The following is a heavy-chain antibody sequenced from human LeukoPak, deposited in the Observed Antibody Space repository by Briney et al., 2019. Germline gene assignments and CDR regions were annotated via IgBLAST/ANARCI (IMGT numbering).Heavy chain of an antibody. CDR1: GFTFSSYS. V-gene: IGHV3-21*01. CDR2: ISSSSSYI. Sequence: GGSLRLSCAASGFTFSSYSMSWVRQAPGKGLEWVSSISSSSSYIYYADSVKGRFTISRDNAKNSLYLQMNSLRAEDTAVYYCARGVVPTFIFDYWGQGTLVTVSS. J-gene: IGHJ4*02. CDR3: ARGVVPTFIFDY. D-gene: IGHD3-10*01.